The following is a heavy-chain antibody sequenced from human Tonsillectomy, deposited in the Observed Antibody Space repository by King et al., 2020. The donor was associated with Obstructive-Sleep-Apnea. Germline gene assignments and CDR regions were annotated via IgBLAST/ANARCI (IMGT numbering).Heavy chain of an antibody. J-gene: IGHJ4*02. CDR3: ASLPDVLRFLVWLPPFDY. CDR2: MYYSGST. V-gene: IGHV4-39*07. D-gene: IGHD3-3*01. CDR1: GGSISSSSYY. Sequence: LQLQESGPRLVKPSETLSLTCTVSGGSISSSSYYWGWIRQPPGKGLEWIGSMYYSGSTYYNPSLKSRVTISVDTSKNQFSLKLSSVTAADTAVYYCASLPDVLRFLVWLPPFDYWGQGTLVTVSS.